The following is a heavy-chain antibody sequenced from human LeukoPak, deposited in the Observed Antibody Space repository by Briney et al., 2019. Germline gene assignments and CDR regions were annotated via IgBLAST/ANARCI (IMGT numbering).Heavy chain of an antibody. CDR1: GYTFTSYG. D-gene: IGHD6-13*01. Sequence: ASVKVSCKASGYTFTSYGISWVRQAPGQGLEWMGWISACNGNTNYAQKLQGRVTMTTDTSTSTAYMELRSLRSDDTAVYYCARDFGAGSSWFPIWWFDPWGQGTLVTVSS. V-gene: IGHV1-18*01. CDR2: ISACNGNT. J-gene: IGHJ5*02. CDR3: ARDFGAGSSWFPIWWFDP.